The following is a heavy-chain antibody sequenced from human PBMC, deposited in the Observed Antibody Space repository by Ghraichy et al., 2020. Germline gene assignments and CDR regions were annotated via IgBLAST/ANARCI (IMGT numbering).Heavy chain of an antibody. Sequence: SETLSLTCTVSGGSISSSTYYWGWIRQPPGKGLEWIGSIYYSGSTYYNPSLKSRVTISVDTSKNQFSLKLSSVTAADTAVYYCANTPGDWGGGHWYFDLWGRGTLVTVSS. CDR2: IYYSGST. D-gene: IGHD3/OR15-3a*01. CDR1: GGSISSSTYY. V-gene: IGHV4-39*01. CDR3: ANTPGDWGGGHWYFDL. J-gene: IGHJ2*01.